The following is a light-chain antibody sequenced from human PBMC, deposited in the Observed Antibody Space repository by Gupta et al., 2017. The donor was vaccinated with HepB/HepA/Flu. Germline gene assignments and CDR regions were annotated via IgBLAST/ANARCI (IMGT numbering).Light chain of an antibody. Sequence: ELVMTQSPATLSVSPGERATLSCRASQSVTSKLAWYQQKPGQAPRLLIYGASARATGIPARFSGSGSGTEFTLTISSLQSEDFAVYHGQQYNAWPLTFGQGTRLEIK. J-gene: IGKJ5*01. CDR1: QSVTSK. CDR2: GAS. V-gene: IGKV3-15*01. CDR3: QQYNAWPLT.